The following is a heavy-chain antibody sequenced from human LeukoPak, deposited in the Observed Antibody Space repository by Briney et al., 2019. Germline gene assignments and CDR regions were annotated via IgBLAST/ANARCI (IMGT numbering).Heavy chain of an antibody. V-gene: IGHV4-39*01. J-gene: IGHJ3*02. Sequence: SETLSLTCTVSGGSISSSRYYWGRIRQPPGKGLEWIGSIYYSGSTYYNPSLKSRVTISVDTSNNQFSLKLSSVTAADTAVYYCARRGYDFWSGYHGEAFDIWGQGTMVTVSS. D-gene: IGHD3-3*01. CDR3: ARRGYDFWSGYHGEAFDI. CDR1: GGSISSSRYY. CDR2: IYYSGST.